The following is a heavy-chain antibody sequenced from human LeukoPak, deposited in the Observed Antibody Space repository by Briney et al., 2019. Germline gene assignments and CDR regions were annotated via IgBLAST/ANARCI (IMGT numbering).Heavy chain of an antibody. CDR2: ISSSSSYI. J-gene: IGHJ4*02. CDR3: ARGGLVAVANAIDY. Sequence: PGGSLRLSCAASGFTFSSYSMNWVRQAPGKGLEWVSSISSSSSYIYYADSVKGRFTISRDNAKNSLCLQMNSLRAEDTAVYYCARGGLVAVANAIDYWGQGTLVTVSS. CDR1: GFTFSSYS. D-gene: IGHD6-19*01. V-gene: IGHV3-21*01.